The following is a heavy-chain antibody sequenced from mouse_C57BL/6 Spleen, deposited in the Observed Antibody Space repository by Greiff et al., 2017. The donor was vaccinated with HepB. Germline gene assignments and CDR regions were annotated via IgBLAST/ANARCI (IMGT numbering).Heavy chain of an antibody. Sequence: VKLQQPGAELVRPGSSVKLSCKASGYTFTSYWMHWVKQRPIQGLEWIGNIDPSDSETHYNQKFKDKATLTVDKSSSTAYMQLSSLTSEDSAVYYCARGYDGGFAYWGQGTLVTVSA. CDR2: IDPSDSET. CDR1: GYTFTSYW. J-gene: IGHJ3*01. D-gene: IGHD2-2*01. V-gene: IGHV1-52*01. CDR3: ARGYDGGFAY.